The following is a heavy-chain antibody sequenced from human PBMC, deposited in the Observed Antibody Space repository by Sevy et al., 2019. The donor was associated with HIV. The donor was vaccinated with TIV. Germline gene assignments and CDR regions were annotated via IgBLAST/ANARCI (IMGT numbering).Heavy chain of an antibody. J-gene: IGHJ6*02. CDR2: VSWNSRNI. CDR1: GFPFNDHA. D-gene: IGHD2-21*02. CDR3: ANDINRGCAGLNCYSYYYYFYGLDV. Sequence: GGSLRLSCAASGFPFNDHAMHWVRQVPGKGLEWVSGVSWNSRNIGYADSVKGRFTISRDNARHFLYLEMNSLRPEDTDFYYGANDINRGCAGLNCYSYYYYFYGLDVWGQGTPVTVSS. V-gene: IGHV3-9*01.